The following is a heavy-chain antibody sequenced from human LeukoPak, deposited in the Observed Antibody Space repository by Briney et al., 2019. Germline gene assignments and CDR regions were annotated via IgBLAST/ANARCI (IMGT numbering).Heavy chain of an antibody. V-gene: IGHV4-34*01. CDR1: GGSFSGYY. Sequence: SETLSLTCAVYGGSFSGYYWSWIRQPPGKGLEWIGEINHRGSTNYNPSLKSRVTISVDTSKNQFSLKLSSVTAADTAVYYCARDPSDWGQGTLVTVSS. J-gene: IGHJ4*02. CDR3: ARDPSD. CDR2: INHRGST.